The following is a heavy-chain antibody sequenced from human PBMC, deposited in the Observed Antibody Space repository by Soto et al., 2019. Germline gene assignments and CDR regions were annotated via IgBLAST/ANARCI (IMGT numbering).Heavy chain of an antibody. D-gene: IGHD2-21*01. J-gene: IGHJ5*02. CDR2: IYWDDDK. CDR3: VVCSSVHNYFDP. Sequence: SGPTLVKPTQTLTLTCTFSGFSLITSKVGVGWIRQPPGKALEWLALIYWDDDKRYSPSLETRLAITKDTSRNQVVLTMSNVDPVDTATYYCVVCSSVHNYFDPWGQGALVTVSS. V-gene: IGHV2-5*02. CDR1: GFSLITSKVG.